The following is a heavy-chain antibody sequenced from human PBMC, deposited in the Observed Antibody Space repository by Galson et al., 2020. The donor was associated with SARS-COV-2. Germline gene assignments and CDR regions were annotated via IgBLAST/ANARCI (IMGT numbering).Heavy chain of an antibody. CDR2: INPNSGGT. D-gene: IGHD1-26*01. Sequence: ASVKVSCKASGYTFTGYYMHWVRQAPGKGLEWMGWINPNSGGTNYAQKFQGRVTMTRDTSISTAYMELSRLRSDDTAVYYCARGGSGSRYDCYGMDVWGQGTTVTVSS. CDR1: GYTFTGYY. CDR3: ARGGSGSRYDCYGMDV. V-gene: IGHV1-2*02. J-gene: IGHJ6*02.